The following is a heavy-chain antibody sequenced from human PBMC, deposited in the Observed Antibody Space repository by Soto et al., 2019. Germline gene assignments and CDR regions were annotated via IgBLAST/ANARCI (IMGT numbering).Heavy chain of an antibody. CDR3: AHRPSYCSGGSCYSGFDY. J-gene: IGHJ4*02. D-gene: IGHD2-15*01. Sequence: QITLKESGPTLVKPTQTLTLTCTFSGFSLSTSGVGVGWIRQPPGKALEWLALIYWDDDKRYSPSLKSRLTPTKDTSKHQVVLTMTNMDPVDTATYYCAHRPSYCSGGSCYSGFDYWGQGTLVPVSS. V-gene: IGHV2-5*02. CDR1: GFSLSTSGVG. CDR2: IYWDDDK.